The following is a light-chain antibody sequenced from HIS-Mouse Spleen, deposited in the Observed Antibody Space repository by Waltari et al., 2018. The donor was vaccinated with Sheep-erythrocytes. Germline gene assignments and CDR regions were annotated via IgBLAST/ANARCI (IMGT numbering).Light chain of an antibody. V-gene: IGKV4-1*01. CDR2: WAS. J-gene: IGKJ4*01. Sequence: DIVMTQSPDSLAVSLGERATINCKSSQSVLYSSNNKNYLAWYQQKPGQPPKLLIYWASTRESGVPDRCRGSGSGTDFTLTISSLQAEDVAVYYCQQYYSTPLTFGGGTKVEIK. CDR3: QQYYSTPLT. CDR1: QSVLYSSNNKNY.